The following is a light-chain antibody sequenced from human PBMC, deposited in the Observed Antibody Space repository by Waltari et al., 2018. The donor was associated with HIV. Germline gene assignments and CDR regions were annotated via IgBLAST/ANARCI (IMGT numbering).Light chain of an antibody. CDR3: QVWDSSSVVV. CDR2: YDS. J-gene: IGLJ2*01. Sequence: SYVLTQPPSVSVAPGKTARITCGGNNIGNKNETWYQQKPGQAPVLVIYYDSDRPSGIPERFSGSNSGNTATLTISRVEAGDEADYHCQVWDSSSVVVFGGGTKLTVL. CDR1: NIGNKN. V-gene: IGLV3-21*01.